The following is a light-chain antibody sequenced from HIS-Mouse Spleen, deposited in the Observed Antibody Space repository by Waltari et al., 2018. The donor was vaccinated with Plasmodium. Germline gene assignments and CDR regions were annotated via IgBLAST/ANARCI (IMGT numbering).Light chain of an antibody. J-gene: IGLJ3*02. CDR2: EGS. Sequence: QSALTQPASVSGSPGQSITISCTGTSSDFGSYYLVPWYQQHPGKAPKLMIYEGSKRPSGVSNRFSGSKSGNTASLTISGLQAEDEADYYCCSYAGSSTWVFGGGTKLTVL. CDR1: SSDFGSYYL. V-gene: IGLV2-23*01. CDR3: CSYAGSSTWV.